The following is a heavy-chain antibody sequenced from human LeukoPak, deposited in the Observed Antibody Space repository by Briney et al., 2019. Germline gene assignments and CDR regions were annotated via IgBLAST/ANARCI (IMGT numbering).Heavy chain of an antibody. CDR2: ITPIFGTA. CDR3: ARALLKQLWSETVDYYYYGMDV. V-gene: IGHV1-69*13. J-gene: IGHJ6*02. CDR1: GGTFSSYA. Sequence: ASVKVSCKASGGTFSSYAISWVRQAPGQGLEWMGGITPIFGTANYAQKFQGRVTITADESTSTAYMELSSLRSEDTAVYYCARALLKQLWSETVDYYYYGMDVWGQGTTVTVSS. D-gene: IGHD5-18*01.